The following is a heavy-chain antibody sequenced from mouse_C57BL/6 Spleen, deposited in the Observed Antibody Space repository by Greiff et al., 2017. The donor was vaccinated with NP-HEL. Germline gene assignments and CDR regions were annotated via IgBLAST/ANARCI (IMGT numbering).Heavy chain of an antibody. V-gene: IGHV1-80*01. J-gene: IGHJ2*01. CDR3: ASWGYGSSYYFDY. CDR1: GYAFSSYW. D-gene: IGHD1-1*01. CDR2: IYPGDGDT. Sequence: VKLMESGAELVKPGASVKISCKASGYAFSSYWMNWVKQRPGKGLEWIGQIYPGDGDTNYNGKFKGKATLTADKSSSTAYMQLSSLTSEDSAVYFCASWGYGSSYYFDYWGQGTTLTVSS.